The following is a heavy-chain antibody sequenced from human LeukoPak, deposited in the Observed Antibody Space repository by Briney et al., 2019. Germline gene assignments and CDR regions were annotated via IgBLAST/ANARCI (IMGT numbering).Heavy chain of an antibody. CDR2: IHPSVGST. CDR1: GYTFTSYY. V-gene: IGHV1-46*01. CDR3: VRSSYGLNPDY. J-gene: IGHJ4*02. Sequence: ASVKVSCKASGYTFTSYYMHWVRQAPGQGLEWMGVIHPSVGSTTYAQKFQGRVTMTWDTSTSTVYMELSSLRSEDTAVYYCVRSSYGLNPDYRGQGTLVTVSS. D-gene: IGHD5-18*01.